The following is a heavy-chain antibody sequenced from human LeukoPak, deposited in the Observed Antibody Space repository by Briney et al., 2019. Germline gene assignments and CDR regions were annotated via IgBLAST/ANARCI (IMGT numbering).Heavy chain of an antibody. CDR1: GYTFTSYG. D-gene: IGHD6-19*01. J-gene: IGHJ4*02. CDR2: ISAYNGNT. Sequence: ASVKVSCKASGYTFTSYGISWVRQAPGQGLEWMGWISAYNGNTNYAQKLQGRVTMTTDTSTSTAYMELRSLTSDDTAIYYCARDLMAGQYYFDSWGQGTLVTVSS. V-gene: IGHV1-18*01. CDR3: ARDLMAGQYYFDS.